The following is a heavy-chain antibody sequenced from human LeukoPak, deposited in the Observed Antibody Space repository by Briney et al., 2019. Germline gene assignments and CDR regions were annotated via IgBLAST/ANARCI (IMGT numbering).Heavy chain of an antibody. Sequence: GGSLRLSCAASGFTFSSYSMNWVRQAPGKGLEWVSSISSSSSYIYYADSVKGRFTISRDNAKNSLYLQMNSLRAEDTAFYYCARVPKIYYSYAFDYWGQGTLVTVSS. CDR3: ARVPKIYYSYAFDY. CDR1: GFTFSSYS. J-gene: IGHJ4*02. D-gene: IGHD5-18*01. V-gene: IGHV3-21*04. CDR2: ISSSSSYI.